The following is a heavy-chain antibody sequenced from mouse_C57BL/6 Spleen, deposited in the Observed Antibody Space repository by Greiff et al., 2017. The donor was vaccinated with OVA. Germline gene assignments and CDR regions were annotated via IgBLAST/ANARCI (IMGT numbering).Heavy chain of an antibody. D-gene: IGHD2-2*01. CDR3: ARSYYGYDGYAMDY. Sequence: LQESGPELVKPGASVKISCKASGYAFSSSWMNWVKQRPGKGLEWIGRIYPGDGDTNYNGKFKGKATLTADKSSSTAYMQLSSLTSEDSAVYFCARSYYGYDGYAMDYWGQGTSVTVSS. CDR1: GYAFSSSW. J-gene: IGHJ4*01. CDR2: IYPGDGDT. V-gene: IGHV1-82*01.